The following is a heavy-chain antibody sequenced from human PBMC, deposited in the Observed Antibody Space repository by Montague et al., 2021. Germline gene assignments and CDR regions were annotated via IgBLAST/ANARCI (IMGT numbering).Heavy chain of an antibody. CDR3: VRGRPSWLDRGFDL. CDR2: IWFDGSNI. CDR1: GFTVTSYA. Sequence: ALILSFAASGFTVTSYAMHWVRQAPGKGLEWVALIWFDGSNIKYADSVKGRFTISRDTPKNTLSLEMDSLTADDTAVYYCVRGRPSWLDRGFDLWGQGTLVTVSS. D-gene: IGHD6-19*01. V-gene: IGHV3-33*01. J-gene: IGHJ4*02.